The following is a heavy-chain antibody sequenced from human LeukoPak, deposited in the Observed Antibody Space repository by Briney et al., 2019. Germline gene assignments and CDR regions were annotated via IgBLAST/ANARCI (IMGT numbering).Heavy chain of an antibody. CDR1: GYSISSGYY. J-gene: IGHJ4*02. V-gene: IGHV4-38-2*02. Sequence: PSETLSLTCTVSGYSISSGYYWGWIRQPPGKGLEWTGSIDHSGSTYYNPSLKSRITISVDTSKNQFSLKLSSVTAADTAVYYCAKELWFGEPYLAYWGQGTLVTVSS. CDR3: AKELWFGEPYLAY. D-gene: IGHD3-10*01. CDR2: IDHSGST.